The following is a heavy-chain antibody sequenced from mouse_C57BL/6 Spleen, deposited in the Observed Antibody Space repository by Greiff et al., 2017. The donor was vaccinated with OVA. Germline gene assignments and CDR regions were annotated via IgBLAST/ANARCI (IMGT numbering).Heavy chain of an antibody. Sequence: VKLVESGPELVKPGASVKISCKASGYAFSSSWMNWVKQRPGKGLEWIGRIYPGDGDTNYNGKFKGKATLTADKSSSTAYMQLSSLTSEDSAVYFCARSYDGYYDGYFDYWGQGTTLTVSS. J-gene: IGHJ2*01. V-gene: IGHV1-82*01. D-gene: IGHD2-3*01. CDR1: GYAFSSSW. CDR2: IYPGDGDT. CDR3: ARSYDGYYDGYFDY.